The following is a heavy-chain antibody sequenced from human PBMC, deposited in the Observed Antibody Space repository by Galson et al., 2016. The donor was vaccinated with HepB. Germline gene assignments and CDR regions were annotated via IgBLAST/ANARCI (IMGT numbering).Heavy chain of an antibody. CDR3: ASGVGYGAGSHFDY. D-gene: IGHD3-10*01. CDR2: IWYDGSNK. V-gene: IGHV3-33*01. CDR1: GFTFSSYG. Sequence: SLRLSCAASGFTFSSYGMHWVRQAPGKGLEWMAVIWYDGSNKYYADSVNGRFTISRDNSKNALYLQMNSLRAEDTAVYYCASGVGYGAGSHFDYWGQGTLVTVSS. J-gene: IGHJ4*02.